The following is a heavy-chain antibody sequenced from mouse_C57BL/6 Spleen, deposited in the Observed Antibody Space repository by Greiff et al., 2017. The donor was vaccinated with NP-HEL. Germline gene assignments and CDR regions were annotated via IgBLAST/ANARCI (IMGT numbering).Heavy chain of an antibody. CDR3: ARGYYKNYFDY. Sequence: DVKLVESGAELVKLGASVKLSCIASGFNTKDYYMHWVKQRTEQGLEWIGRIDPEDGETKDAPKFQGKATIPADTSSNTAYLQLSSLTSEETAVYYCARGYYKNYFDYWGQGTTLTVSS. D-gene: IGHD2-12*01. J-gene: IGHJ2*01. CDR1: GFNTKDYY. CDR2: IDPEDGET. V-gene: IGHV14-2*01.